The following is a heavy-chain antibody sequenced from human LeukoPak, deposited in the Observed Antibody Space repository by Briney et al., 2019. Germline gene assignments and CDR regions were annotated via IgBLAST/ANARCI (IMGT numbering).Heavy chain of an antibody. D-gene: IGHD6-13*01. CDR2: IYYSGST. CDR3: AREPGSSWYPNWFDP. Sequence: SETLSLTCTVSGGSISSYYWSWIRQPPGKGLEWIGYIYYSGSTNYNPSLKSRVTISVDTSKNQFSLKLSSVTAADTAVYYCAREPGSSWYPNWFDPWGQGTLVTVSS. CDR1: GGSISSYY. V-gene: IGHV4-59*12. J-gene: IGHJ5*02.